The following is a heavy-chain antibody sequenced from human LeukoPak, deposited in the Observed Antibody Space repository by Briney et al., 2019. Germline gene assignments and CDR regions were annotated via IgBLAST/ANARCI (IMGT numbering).Heavy chain of an antibody. Sequence: GGSLRLSCAASGFTFDDYAMHWVRQAPGKGLEWVSGISWNSGNIGYADSVKGRFTISRDNAKNSLYLQMNSLRAEDTALYYCAKYCSSASCPYGMDVWGQGTTVTVSS. V-gene: IGHV3-9*01. D-gene: IGHD2-2*01. CDR3: AKYCSSASCPYGMDV. J-gene: IGHJ6*02. CDR2: ISWNSGNI. CDR1: GFTFDDYA.